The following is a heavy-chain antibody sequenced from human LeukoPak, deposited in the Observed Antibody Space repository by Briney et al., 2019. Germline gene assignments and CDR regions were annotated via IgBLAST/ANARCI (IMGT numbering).Heavy chain of an antibody. CDR2: ISGSGSSS. D-gene: IGHD2-2*01. J-gene: IGHJ4*02. CDR1: GFTFSSYS. CDR3: AKDRPCTTCSPSDY. V-gene: IGHV3-23*01. Sequence: GGSLRLSCAASGFTFSSYSMNWVRQAPGKGLEWVSGISGSGSSSYYADSVKGRFTISRDNSKNTLYLQMNSLRAEDTAVYYCAKDRPCTTCSPSDYWGQGTLVTVSS.